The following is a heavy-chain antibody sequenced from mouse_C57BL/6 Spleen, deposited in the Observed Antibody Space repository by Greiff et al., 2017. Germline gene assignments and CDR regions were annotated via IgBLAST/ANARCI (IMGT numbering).Heavy chain of an antibody. CDR1: GYTFTSYW. V-gene: IGHV1-55*01. J-gene: IGHJ1*03. D-gene: IGHD2-5*01. Sequence: VQLQQPGAELVKPGASVKMSCKASGYTFTSYWITWVKQRPGQGLEWIGDIYPGSGSTNYNEKFKSKATLTVDTSSSTAYMQLSSLTSEDSAVYYCARCYSNWYCYFDVWGTGTTVTVSA. CDR3: ARCYSNWYCYFDV. CDR2: IYPGSGST.